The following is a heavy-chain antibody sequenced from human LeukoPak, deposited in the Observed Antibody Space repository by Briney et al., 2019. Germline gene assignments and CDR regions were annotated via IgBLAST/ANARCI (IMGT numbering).Heavy chain of an antibody. CDR3: AKDWAWFGELLSYYFDY. CDR2: ISGSGGST. J-gene: IGHJ4*02. Sequence: GGSLRLSCAASGFTFSSYAMSWVRQAPGKGLEWVSAISGSGGSTYYADSVKGRFTISRDNSKNSLFLQMNSLRAEDTAVYYCAKDWAWFGELLSYYFDYWGQGTLVTVSS. CDR1: GFTFSSYA. D-gene: IGHD3-10*01. V-gene: IGHV3-23*01.